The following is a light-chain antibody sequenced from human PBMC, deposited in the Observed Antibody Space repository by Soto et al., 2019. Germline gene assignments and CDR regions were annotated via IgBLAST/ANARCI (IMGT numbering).Light chain of an antibody. CDR2: GAS. CDR3: QPFGSSPGFT. Sequence: EIVLTQSPGTLSLSPGERATLSCRASQSINNRYLAWYQQKPGQAPRLLIYGASSRATGIPDRFSGSGSGTDFTLTISGLEPEDFALYYCQPFGSSPGFTFGPGTKVDMK. V-gene: IGKV3-20*01. J-gene: IGKJ3*01. CDR1: QSINNRY.